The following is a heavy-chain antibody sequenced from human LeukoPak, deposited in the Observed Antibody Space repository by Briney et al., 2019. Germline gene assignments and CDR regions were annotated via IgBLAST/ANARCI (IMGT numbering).Heavy chain of an antibody. Sequence: GGSLRLSCAASGFTFNNYWMSWVRQAPGKGLEWLANIKRDGTDKYYVGSVEGRFTISRDNAKNSLYLQMNSLRVDDTAVYYCAKDPGHYYDSSGPQGYWGQGTLVTVSS. CDR2: IKRDGTDK. J-gene: IGHJ4*02. D-gene: IGHD3-22*01. V-gene: IGHV3-7*01. CDR3: AKDPGHYYDSSGPQGY. CDR1: GFTFNNYW.